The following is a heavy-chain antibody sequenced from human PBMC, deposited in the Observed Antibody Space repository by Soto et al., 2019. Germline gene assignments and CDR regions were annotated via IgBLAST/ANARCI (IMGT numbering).Heavy chain of an antibody. V-gene: IGHV3-23*01. CDR3: AKSPYDSSGPPTVLDY. CDR1: GFTFSSYA. CDR2: ISGSGGST. J-gene: IGHJ4*02. Sequence: PGGSLRLSCAASGFTFSSYAMSWVRQAPGKGLEWVSAISGSGGSTYYADSVKGRFTISRDNSKNTLYLQMNSLRAEDTAVYYCAKSPYDSSGPPTVLDYWGQGTLVTVSS. D-gene: IGHD3-22*01.